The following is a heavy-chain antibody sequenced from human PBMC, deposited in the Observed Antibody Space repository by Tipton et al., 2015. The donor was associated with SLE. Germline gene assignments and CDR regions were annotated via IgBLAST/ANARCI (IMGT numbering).Heavy chain of an antibody. V-gene: IGHV3-30*02. Sequence: GSLRLSCAASGFTFSSYGMHWVRQAPGKGLEWVAFIRYDGSNQYYVESVKGRFTISRDNSKNTLFLQMDSLRVEDTAIYYCARGGRGWEAPDYWGQGTLVTVSS. J-gene: IGHJ4*02. D-gene: IGHD1-26*01. CDR2: IRYDGSNQ. CDR1: GFTFSSYG. CDR3: ARGGRGWEAPDY.